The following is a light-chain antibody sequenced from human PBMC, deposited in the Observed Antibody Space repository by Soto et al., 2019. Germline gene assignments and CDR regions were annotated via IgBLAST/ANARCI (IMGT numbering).Light chain of an antibody. V-gene: IGKV3-20*01. J-gene: IGKJ1*01. CDR3: QQHGSSPPSWT. CDR2: GAS. Sequence: ETVLTQSPGTLSLSPGERATLSCRASQSVTSNYLAWYQQKSGQAPRLRIYGASNRATGIPDRFSGSGSGTDFTLTISRLEPEDFAGYYCQQHGSSPPSWTFGQGTKVEIK. CDR1: QSVTSNY.